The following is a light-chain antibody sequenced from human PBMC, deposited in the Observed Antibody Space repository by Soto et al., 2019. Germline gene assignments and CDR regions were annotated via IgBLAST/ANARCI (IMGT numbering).Light chain of an antibody. CDR3: QQYYSYRT. CDR1: QDISSS. CDR2: DAS. J-gene: IGKJ1*01. V-gene: IGKV1-13*02. Sequence: IQMTQSPSSLSASIGDRVTISCRASQDISSSLNWYQHKSGKAPKLLIYDASSLESGVPSRFSGRGSGTEFTLTISSLQPADFATYYCQQYYSYRTFGQGTKVEIK.